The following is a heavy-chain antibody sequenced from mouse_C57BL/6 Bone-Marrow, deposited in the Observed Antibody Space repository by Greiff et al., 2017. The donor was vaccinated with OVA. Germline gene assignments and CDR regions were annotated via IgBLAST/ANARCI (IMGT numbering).Heavy chain of an antibody. CDR1: GFTFSDYG. Sequence: EVKLVESGGGLVKPGGSLKLSCAASGFTFSDYGMHSVRQAPEKGLEWVAYISSGSSTIYYADTVKGRFTISRDNAKNTLFLQMTSLRSEDTAMYYCASYGNPYAMDYWGQGTSVTVSS. CDR2: ISSGSSTI. D-gene: IGHD2-1*01. CDR3: ASYGNPYAMDY. V-gene: IGHV5-17*01. J-gene: IGHJ4*01.